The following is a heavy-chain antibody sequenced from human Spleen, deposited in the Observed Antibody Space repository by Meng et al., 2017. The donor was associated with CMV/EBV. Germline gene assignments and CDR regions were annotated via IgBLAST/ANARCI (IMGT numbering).Heavy chain of an antibody. D-gene: IGHD6-13*01. CDR3: ARAPSSWTGYYGMDV. V-gene: IGHV4-61*01. CDR1: GGSVSTDRYY. Sequence: SETLSLTCTVSGGSVSTDRYYWSWLRRPPGKGLEWIGYIYYTGSTTYNPSLQSPVTMSVDTSKNQFSLKLRSVTAADTAVYYCARAPSSWTGYYGMDVWGQGTTVTVSS. CDR2: IYYTGST. J-gene: IGHJ6*02.